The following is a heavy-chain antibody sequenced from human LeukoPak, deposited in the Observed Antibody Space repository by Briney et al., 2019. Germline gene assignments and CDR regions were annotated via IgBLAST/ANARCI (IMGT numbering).Heavy chain of an antibody. Sequence: ASVKVSCKASGYTFSTYGISWLRQAPGQGLEWMGWIAPHSNNTNYVQKFQGRVAMTTDTSTSTAYMELRSLRSDDTAVYYCARGIVRYCSSTSSPPGYWGQGTLVTVSS. D-gene: IGHD2-2*01. J-gene: IGHJ4*02. CDR3: ARGIVRYCSSTSSPPGY. CDR2: IAPHSNNT. CDR1: GYTFSTYG. V-gene: IGHV1-18*01.